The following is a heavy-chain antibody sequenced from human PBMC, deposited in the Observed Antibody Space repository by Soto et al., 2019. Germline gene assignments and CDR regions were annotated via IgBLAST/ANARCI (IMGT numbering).Heavy chain of an antibody. CDR1: GGTFSNFA. V-gene: IGHV1-69*06. CDR3: ARDWNVQIPASIYDAFDL. CDR2: IIPKFGTT. J-gene: IGHJ3*01. D-gene: IGHD2-2*01. Sequence: QVHLVQSGAEVKKPGSSVKVSCKTSGGTFSNFAVNWVRQAPGQGLEWMGGIIPKFGTTNYAQKFQGKVTFTADKSTSTAYMELHRLTSEDTGVYYCARDWNVQIPASIYDAFDLWGQGTMVTVSS.